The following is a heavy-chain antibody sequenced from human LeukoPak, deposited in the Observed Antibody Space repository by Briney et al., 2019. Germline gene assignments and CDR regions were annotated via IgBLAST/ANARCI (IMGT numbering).Heavy chain of an antibody. CDR3: AKGPEDSSGYYYALGY. D-gene: IGHD3-22*01. Sequence: GGSLRLSCAASGFTFSSYAMSWVRQAPGKGLEWVSTISGSGGSTYYADSVGGRFTISRDNSKNTLYLQMNSLRAEDTAVYYCAKGPEDSSGYYYALGYWGQGTLVTVSS. J-gene: IGHJ4*02. CDR2: ISGSGGST. CDR1: GFTFSSYA. V-gene: IGHV3-23*01.